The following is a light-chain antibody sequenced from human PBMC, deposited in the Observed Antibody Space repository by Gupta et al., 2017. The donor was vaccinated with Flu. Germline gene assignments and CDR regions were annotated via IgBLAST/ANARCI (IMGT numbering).Light chain of an antibody. Sequence: SYVLTQPPSVSVAPGQTARITCGGDNNGSKSVHWYQQRPGQAPVLVVYFNSDRPSGIPERFSGSNSGSTATLAISRVEAGDEADYYCQVWDSSSDHPGIFGGGTKLTVL. V-gene: IGLV3-21*02. CDR3: QVWDSSSDHPGI. J-gene: IGLJ2*01. CDR1: NNGSKS. CDR2: FNS.